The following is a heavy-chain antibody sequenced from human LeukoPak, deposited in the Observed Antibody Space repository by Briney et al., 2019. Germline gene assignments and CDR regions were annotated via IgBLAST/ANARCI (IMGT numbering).Heavy chain of an antibody. CDR3: AGFTPAVDY. Sequence: PSETLSLTCAVSGYSISSGHYWGWIRQPPGKGLEWIGSIYHSGGTYYNPSLKSRVTISVDTSKNQFSLKMKSVTAADTAVYYCAGFTPAVDYCSQGTLVTVSS. J-gene: IGHJ4*02. CDR1: GYSISSGHY. V-gene: IGHV4-38-2*01. CDR2: IYHSGGT. D-gene: IGHD3-10*01.